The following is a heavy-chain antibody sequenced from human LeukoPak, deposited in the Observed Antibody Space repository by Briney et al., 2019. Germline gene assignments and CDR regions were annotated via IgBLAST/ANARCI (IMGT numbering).Heavy chain of an antibody. J-gene: IGHJ5*02. CDR1: GYTFTRYG. CDR3: ARDMGLRFLEWPFDP. Sequence: ASVKVSCKASGYTFTRYGMNWVRQAPGQGREWMGWISTYNGDTEYAQKMQGRVTMTRDTSTTTAYMELRSLRFDDTAVYYCARDMGLRFLEWPFDPWGQGTLVSVSS. V-gene: IGHV1-18*01. D-gene: IGHD3-3*01. CDR2: ISTYNGDT.